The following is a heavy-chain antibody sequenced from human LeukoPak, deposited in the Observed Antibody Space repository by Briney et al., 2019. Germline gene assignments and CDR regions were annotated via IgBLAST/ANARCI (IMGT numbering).Heavy chain of an antibody. V-gene: IGHV3-66*01. J-gene: IGHJ3*02. CDR1: GLTFSSYG. CDR2: IYSGGST. D-gene: IGHD3-22*01. CDR3: ARDISSGYYDAFDI. Sequence: GGSLRLSCAASGLTFSSYGMNWVRQAPGKGLEWVSIIYSGGSTYYADSVKGRFTISRDNSKNTLYLQMNSLRAEDTAVYYCARDISSGYYDAFDIWGQGTMVTVSS.